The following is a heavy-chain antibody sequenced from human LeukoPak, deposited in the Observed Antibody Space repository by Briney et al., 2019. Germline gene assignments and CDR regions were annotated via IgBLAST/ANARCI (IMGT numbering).Heavy chain of an antibody. CDR3: ARDSNWNNGGFDY. D-gene: IGHD1/OR15-1a*01. Sequence: GGSLRLSCAASGFTFSSYSMNWVRQAPGKGLEWVSTSSGNGDSTYYGDSVKGRFTISRDNVKNTLHLQMISLRAEDTAIYYCARDSNWNNGGFDYWGQGTLVTVSA. CDR1: GFTFSSYS. V-gene: IGHV3-23*01. J-gene: IGHJ4*02. CDR2: SSGNGDST.